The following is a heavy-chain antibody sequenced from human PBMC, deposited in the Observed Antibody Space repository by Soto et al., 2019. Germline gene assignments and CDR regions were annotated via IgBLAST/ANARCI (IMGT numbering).Heavy chain of an antibody. CDR3: ARDYRDLGYCSGGSCFQGPHDAFDI. CDR1: GYTFTSYA. Sequence: ASVKVSCKASGYTFTSYAMHWVRQAPGQRLEWMGWINAGNGNTKYSQKFQGRVTITRDTSASTAYMELSSLRSEDTAVYYCARDYRDLGYCSGGSCFQGPHDAFDIWGQGTMVT. CDR2: INAGNGNT. V-gene: IGHV1-3*01. D-gene: IGHD2-15*01. J-gene: IGHJ3*02.